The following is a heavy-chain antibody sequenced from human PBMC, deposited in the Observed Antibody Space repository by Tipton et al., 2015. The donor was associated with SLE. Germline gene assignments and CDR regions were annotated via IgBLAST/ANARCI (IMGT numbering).Heavy chain of an antibody. J-gene: IGHJ6*02. CDR3: ARDRVIGTPPRYYGMDV. D-gene: IGHD2/OR15-2a*01. V-gene: IGHV3-49*04. CDR2: FRSKIYGATT. CDR1: GFTFADYT. Sequence: SLSLSCTGSGFTFADYTVSWVRQAPGKGLEWLGLFRSKIYGATTQYAASVKGRFTISRDDYKNIAHLQMDSLTTDDTALYYCARDRVIGTPPRYYGMDVWGQGTTVTVSS.